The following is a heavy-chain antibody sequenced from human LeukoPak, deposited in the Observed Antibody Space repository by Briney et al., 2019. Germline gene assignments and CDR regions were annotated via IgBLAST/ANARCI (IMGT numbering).Heavy chain of an antibody. CDR1: GYTFTGYY. Sequence: GASVKVSCKASGYTFTGYYMHWVRQAPGQGLEWMGWINPNSGGTNYAQKFQGWVTMTRDTSISIVYMELSRLSSDDTAVYFCARDPGNNWNTHNAVGYWGQGTLVTVSS. J-gene: IGHJ4*02. CDR3: ARDPGNNWNTHNAVGY. CDR2: INPNSGGT. D-gene: IGHD1-1*01. V-gene: IGHV1-2*04.